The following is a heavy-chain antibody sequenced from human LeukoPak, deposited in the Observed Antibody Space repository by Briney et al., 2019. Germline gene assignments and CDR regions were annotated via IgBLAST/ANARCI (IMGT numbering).Heavy chain of an antibody. CDR1: GFTFSSYA. D-gene: IGHD3-22*01. J-gene: IGHJ4*02. CDR2: ISGSGGST. CDR3: AKSRYYYDSSGYYGFYYFDY. Sequence: GSLRLSCAASGFTFSSYAMSWVRQAPGKGLEWVSAISGSGGSTYYADSVKGRFTISRDNSKNTLYLQMNSLRAEDTAVYYCAKSRYYYDSSGYYGFYYFDYWGQGTLVTVSS. V-gene: IGHV3-23*01.